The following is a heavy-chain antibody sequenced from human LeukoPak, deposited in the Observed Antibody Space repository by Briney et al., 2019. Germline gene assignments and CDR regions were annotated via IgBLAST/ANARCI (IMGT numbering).Heavy chain of an antibody. V-gene: IGHV1-2*02. Sequence: GASVKVSCKASGYTFTGYYMHWVRQARGQGLEWMGWINPNSGATNCAQNFQGRVTMTRDTSISTAYMELSRLRSDDSAVYYCARDFLLTKIDPWGQGTLVNVSS. CDR3: ARDFLLTKIDP. CDR2: INPNSGAT. CDR1: GYTFTGYY. D-gene: IGHD2-2*01. J-gene: IGHJ5*02.